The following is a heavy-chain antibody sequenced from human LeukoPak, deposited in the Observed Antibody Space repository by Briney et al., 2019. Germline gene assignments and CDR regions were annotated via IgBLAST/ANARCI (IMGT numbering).Heavy chain of an antibody. D-gene: IGHD3-10*02. V-gene: IGHV3-48*03. CDR1: GFTVSSNE. J-gene: IGHJ6*04. CDR3: AELGITMIGGV. Sequence: SGGSLRLSCAASGFTVSSNEMSWVRQAPGKGLEWVSYISSSGSTIYYADSVKGRFTISRDNAKNSLYLQMNSLRAEDTAVYYCAELGITMIGGVWGKGTTVTISS. CDR2: ISSSGSTI.